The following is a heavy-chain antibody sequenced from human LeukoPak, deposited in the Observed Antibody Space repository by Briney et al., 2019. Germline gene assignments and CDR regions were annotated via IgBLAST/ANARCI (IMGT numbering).Heavy chain of an antibody. CDR1: GGSISSYY. V-gene: IGHV4-59*12. CDR2: ISYSGST. CDR3: ARELAYCSSSSCYGGTFHI. J-gene: IGHJ3*02. D-gene: IGHD2-2*01. Sequence: SETLSLTCTVAGGSISSYYWSWIRQPPGKGLEWIGYISYSGSTNYDPSLKSRVTISVDTSKNQFSLKLSSVTAADTAVYYCARELAYCSSSSCYGGTFHIWGQGTMVTVSS.